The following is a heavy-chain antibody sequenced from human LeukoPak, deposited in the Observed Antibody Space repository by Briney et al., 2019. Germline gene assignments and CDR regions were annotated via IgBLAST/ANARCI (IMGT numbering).Heavy chain of an antibody. CDR1: GFTFSSYG. V-gene: IGHV3-33*01. J-gene: IGHJ6*02. D-gene: IGHD2-2*01. CDR2: IWYDGSNK. Sequence: GGSLRLSCAASGFTFSSYGMHWVRQAPGKGLEWVAVIWYDGSNKYYADSVKGRFTISRDNSKNTLYLQMNSLRAEDTAVYYCARDLGCSSTSCYGRPNYYYGMDVWGQGTTVTVS. CDR3: ARDLGCSSTSCYGRPNYYYGMDV.